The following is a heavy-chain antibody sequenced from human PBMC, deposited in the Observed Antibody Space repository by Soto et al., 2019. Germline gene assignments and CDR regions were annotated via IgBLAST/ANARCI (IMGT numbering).Heavy chain of an antibody. CDR1: GFTFSSYG. J-gene: IGHJ6*02. V-gene: IGHV3-33*01. CDR3: ARDGATIFGVVIPMDV. CDR2: IWYDGSNK. Sequence: GGSLRLSCAASGFTFSSYGMHWVRQAPGKGLEWVAVIWYDGSNKYYADSVKGRFTISRDNSKNTLYLQMNSLRAEDTAVYYCARDGATIFGVVIPMDVWGQGTTVTVSS. D-gene: IGHD3-3*01.